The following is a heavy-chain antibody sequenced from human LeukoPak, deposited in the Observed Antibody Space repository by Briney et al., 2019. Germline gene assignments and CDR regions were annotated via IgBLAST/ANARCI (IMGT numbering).Heavy chain of an antibody. CDR3: ARTEESGYSYGYFGYYYYMDV. CDR1: GGSISSYY. V-gene: IGHV4-59*01. D-gene: IGHD5-18*01. Sequence: PSETLSLTCTVSGGSISSYYWSWIRQPPGKGLEWFGYIYYSGNTNYNPSLKSRVTISVDTSKNQFSLKLSSVTAADTAVYYCARTEESGYSYGYFGYYYYMDVWGKGTTVTVSS. CDR2: IYYSGNT. J-gene: IGHJ6*03.